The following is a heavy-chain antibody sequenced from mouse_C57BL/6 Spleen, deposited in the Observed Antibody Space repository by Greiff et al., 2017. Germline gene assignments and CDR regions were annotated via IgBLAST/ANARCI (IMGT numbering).Heavy chain of an antibody. J-gene: IGHJ3*01. CDR3: ARYDYDGPWFAY. CDR1: GYTFTSYW. Sequence: QVQLKESGAELVKPGASVKMSCKASGYTFTSYWITWVKQRPGQGLECIGDIYPGSGSTNYNEKFKSKATLTVDTSSSTAYMQLSSLTSEDSAVYYCARYDYDGPWFAYWGQGTLVTVSA. D-gene: IGHD2-4*01. CDR2: IYPGSGST. V-gene: IGHV1-55*01.